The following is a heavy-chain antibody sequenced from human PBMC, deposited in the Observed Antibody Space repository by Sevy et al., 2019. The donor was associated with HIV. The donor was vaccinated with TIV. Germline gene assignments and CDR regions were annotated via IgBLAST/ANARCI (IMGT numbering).Heavy chain of an antibody. Sequence: ERSLRLSCAASGFTFSSYAMHWVRQAPGKGLQWVAVISYDGSNKYDADSVKGRFTSSRANSKNTLYLQMNSLGVEDTAVYYCPRDPADSSSWLFDYWGQGTLVSVSS. J-gene: IGHJ4*02. V-gene: IGHV3-30-3*01. CDR3: PRDPADSSSWLFDY. D-gene: IGHD6-13*01. CDR1: GFTFSSYA. CDR2: ISYDGSNK.